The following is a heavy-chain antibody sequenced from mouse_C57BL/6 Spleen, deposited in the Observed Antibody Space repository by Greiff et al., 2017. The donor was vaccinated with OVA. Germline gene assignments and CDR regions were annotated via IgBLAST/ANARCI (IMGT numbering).Heavy chain of an antibody. Sequence: EVMLVESGGGLVQPKGSLKLSCAASGFSFNTYAMNWVRQAPGKGLEWVARIRSKSNNYATYYADSVKDRFTISRDDSESMLYLQMNNLKTEDTAMYYCVRHRDWYWYFDVWGTGTTVTVSS. CDR3: VRHRDWYWYFDV. CDR2: IRSKSNNYAT. CDR1: GFSFNTYA. V-gene: IGHV10-1*01. D-gene: IGHD3-3*01. J-gene: IGHJ1*03.